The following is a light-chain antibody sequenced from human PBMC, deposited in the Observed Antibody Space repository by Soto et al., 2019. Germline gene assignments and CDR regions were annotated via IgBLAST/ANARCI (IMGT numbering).Light chain of an antibody. CDR3: ASYTGSSTYV. CDR1: SGDVGFYDF. V-gene: IGLV2-14*03. J-gene: IGLJ3*02. CDR2: GVT. Sequence: QSALTQPASMSGSPGQSITISCTGTSGDVGFYDFVSWYQQHPGKDPRLIIYGVTKRPSGVSHRFSGSKSGNTASLTISGLQVEDEADYSCASYTGSSTYVFGGGTKVTVL.